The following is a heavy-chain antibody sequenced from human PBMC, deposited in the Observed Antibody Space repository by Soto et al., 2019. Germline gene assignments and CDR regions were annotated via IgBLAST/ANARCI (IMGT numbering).Heavy chain of an antibody. D-gene: IGHD4-17*01. Sequence: SETLSLTCTVSGVSISSSFDYWAWIRQPSGKGLEWIGSIYSSGSTYYNPSLKSRVTMSVDTSKNQFSLKLNSVTAADTAVYYCARHDYGDYEFDQWGQGALVTVSS. J-gene: IGHJ4*02. CDR2: IYSSGST. V-gene: IGHV4-39*01. CDR1: GVSISSSFDY. CDR3: ARHDYGDYEFDQ.